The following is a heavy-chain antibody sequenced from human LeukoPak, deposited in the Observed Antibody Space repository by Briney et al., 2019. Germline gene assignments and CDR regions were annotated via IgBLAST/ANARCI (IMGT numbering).Heavy chain of an antibody. V-gene: IGHV1-69*01. CDR3: ARVTLYDFWSGYYNWFDP. CDR1: GGTFSSYA. CDR2: IIPIFGTA. D-gene: IGHD3-3*01. Sequence: SVKVSCKASGGTFSSYAISWVRQAPGQGLEWMGGIIPIFGTANYAQKFQGRVTITADESTSTAYMELSSLRSEDTAVYHCARVTLYDFWSGYYNWFDPWGQGTLVTVSS. J-gene: IGHJ5*02.